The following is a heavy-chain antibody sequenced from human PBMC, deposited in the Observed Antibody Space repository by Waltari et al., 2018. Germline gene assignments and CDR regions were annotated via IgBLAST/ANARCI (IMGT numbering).Heavy chain of an antibody. Sequence: EVQLVDSGGGLVQPGGSLRLSCVASGFTFSNLWMRWARQAPGKGLEAVANIKEDGSTKYYADSVKGRFTVSRDNAKNSLYLQMNGLRVDDTAVYYCARDRGYDTFDYWGLGTLVTVSS. CDR3: ARDRGYDTFDY. CDR1: GFTFSNLW. J-gene: IGHJ4*01. V-gene: IGHV3-7*04. CDR2: IKEDGSTK. D-gene: IGHD5-12*01.